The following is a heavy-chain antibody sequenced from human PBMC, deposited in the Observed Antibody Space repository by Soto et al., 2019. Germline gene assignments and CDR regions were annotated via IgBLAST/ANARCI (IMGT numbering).Heavy chain of an antibody. Sequence: PSETLSLTCTLSGGSISGYYWSWIRQPPGKGLEWIGYVYYSGSTKYNPSLESQVTISVDMSNNQFSLMLTSVTAADTAVYYCAKYRRTDAEGYRLDFWGQGISVTVSS. CDR2: VYYSGST. CDR3: AKYRRTDAEGYRLDF. CDR1: GGSISGYY. J-gene: IGHJ4*02. D-gene: IGHD5-12*01. V-gene: IGHV4-59*01.